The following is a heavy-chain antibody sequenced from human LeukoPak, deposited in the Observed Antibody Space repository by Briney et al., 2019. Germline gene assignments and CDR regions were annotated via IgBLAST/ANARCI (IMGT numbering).Heavy chain of an antibody. J-gene: IGHJ4*02. CDR3: ARVPYAGRNPVSIYYFDY. V-gene: IGHV3-48*03. Sequence: GGSLRLSCAASGFTFSSYEMNWVRQAPGKGLEWVSYISSSGSTIYYADSVKGRFTISRDNSKNTLYLQMNSLRAEDTAVYYCARVPYAGRNPVSIYYFDYWGQGTLVTVSS. CDR2: ISSSGSTI. D-gene: IGHD4-23*01. CDR1: GFTFSSYE.